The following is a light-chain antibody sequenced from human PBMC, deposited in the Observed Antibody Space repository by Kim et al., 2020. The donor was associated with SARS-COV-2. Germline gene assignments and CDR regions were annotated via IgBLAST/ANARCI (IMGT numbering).Light chain of an antibody. Sequence: AIRITQSPSSLSASTGDRVTITCRASQGVSTNLAWYQQKPGEAPKLLIYAASTLQSGVPSRFSGSGSGTDFTLTISCLQSEDFATYYCQQYFTYPRTFGQGTKVDIK. CDR1: QGVSTN. CDR3: QQYFTYPRT. J-gene: IGKJ1*01. V-gene: IGKV1-8*01. CDR2: AAS.